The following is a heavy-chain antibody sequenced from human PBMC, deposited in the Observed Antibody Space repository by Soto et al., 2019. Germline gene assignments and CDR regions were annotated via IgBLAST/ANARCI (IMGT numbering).Heavy chain of an antibody. CDR3: ARGVGSGSYYNQYTWFDP. CDR1: GYAFTNYG. V-gene: IGHV1-18*01. Sequence: ASVKGSCKASGYAFTNYGISWVRQAPGQGLEWMGWINVYNGNTKYAQKVQGRVTMTTDTSTSTAYMELRSLRSDDTAVYYCARGVGSGSYYNQYTWFDPWGQGTLVTVSS. J-gene: IGHJ5*02. D-gene: IGHD3-10*01. CDR2: INVYNGNT.